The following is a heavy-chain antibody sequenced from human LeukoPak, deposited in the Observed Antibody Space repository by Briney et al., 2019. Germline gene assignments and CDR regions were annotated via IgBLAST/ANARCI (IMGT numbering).Heavy chain of an antibody. D-gene: IGHD6-19*01. CDR3: ARDSVAHHGYYGMDV. CDR2: ISGSGGST. J-gene: IGHJ6*02. Sequence: GGSLRLSCAASGFTFSSYAMSWARQAPGKGLEWVSAISGSGGSTYYADSVKGRFTISRDNSKNTLYLQMNSLRAEDTAVYYCARDSVAHHGYYGMDVWGQGTTVTVSS. CDR1: GFTFSSYA. V-gene: IGHV3-23*01.